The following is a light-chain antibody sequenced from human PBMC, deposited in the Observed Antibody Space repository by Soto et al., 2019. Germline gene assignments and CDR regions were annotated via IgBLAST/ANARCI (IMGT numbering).Light chain of an antibody. Sequence: QSALTQPASVSASPGQSITISCTGNSRDVGDNNYVSWFQQHPGKAPKLMIYDVSNRPSGVSNRFSGSKSGNTASLTISGLQAEDEADYYCNSFTSSSTHVFGSGTKVTVL. CDR1: SRDVGDNNY. J-gene: IGLJ1*01. V-gene: IGLV2-14*01. CDR2: DVS. CDR3: NSFTSSSTHV.